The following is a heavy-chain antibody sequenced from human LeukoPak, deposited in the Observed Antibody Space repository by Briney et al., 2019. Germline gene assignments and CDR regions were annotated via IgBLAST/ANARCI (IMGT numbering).Heavy chain of an antibody. CDR2: LNPKSGAT. Sequence: ASVKVSCKASGYTFIDHYMHWVRQAPGQGLEWMGWLNPKSGATSYAQKFQGRVTMTRDTSISTAYMELTSLRSDDTAVYYCARDLSPGTIFGLALGDMDVWGQGTTVIVSS. V-gene: IGHV1-2*02. J-gene: IGHJ6*02. CDR3: ARDLSPGTIFGLALGDMDV. D-gene: IGHD3-3*01. CDR1: GYTFIDHY.